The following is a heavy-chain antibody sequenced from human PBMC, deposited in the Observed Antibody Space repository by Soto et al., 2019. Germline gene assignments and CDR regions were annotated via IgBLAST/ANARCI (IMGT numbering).Heavy chain of an antibody. V-gene: IGHV1-69*02. J-gene: IGHJ6*03. CDR1: GGTFSSYT. CDR3: ARVPGVVVVPAALEYYYMDV. D-gene: IGHD2-2*01. CDR2: IIPILGIA. Sequence: QVQLVQSGAEVKKPGSSVKVSCKASGGTFSSYTISWVRQAPGQGLEWMGRIIPILGIANYAQKFQGRVTITADKSTSTAYMELGSLRSDDTAVYYCARVPGVVVVPAALEYYYMDVWGKGTTVTVSS.